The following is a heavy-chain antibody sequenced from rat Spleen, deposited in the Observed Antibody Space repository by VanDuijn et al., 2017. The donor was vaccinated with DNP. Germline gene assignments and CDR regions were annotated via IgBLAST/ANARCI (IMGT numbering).Heavy chain of an antibody. D-gene: IGHD1-4*01. J-gene: IGHJ4*01. CDR3: ARELPGYLYVMDA. Sequence: QVQLKESGPGLVQPSQTLSLTCTVSGFSLTSYHVHWVRQPPGKGLEWMGVMWSGGSTAYNPALKSRLSISRDTSKSQVFLKMNSLQTENIATYYCARELPGYLYVMDAWGQGASVTVSS. V-gene: IGHV2-32*01. CDR1: GFSLTSYH. CDR2: MWSGGST.